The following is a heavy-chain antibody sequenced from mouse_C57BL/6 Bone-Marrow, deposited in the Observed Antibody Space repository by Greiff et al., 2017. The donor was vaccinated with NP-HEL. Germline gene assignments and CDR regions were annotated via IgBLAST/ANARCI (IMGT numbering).Heavy chain of an antibody. D-gene: IGHD2-12*01. CDR3: ARRYRGLYYYAMDY. CDR2: ISSGSSTI. CDR1: GFTFSDYG. V-gene: IGHV5-17*01. Sequence: EVQRVESGGGLVKPGGSLKLSCAASGFTFSDYGMHWVRQAPEKGLEWVAYISSGSSTIYYADTVKGRFTISRDNAKNTLFLQMTSRMSEDTAMYYCARRYRGLYYYAMDYWGQGTSVTVSS. J-gene: IGHJ4*01.